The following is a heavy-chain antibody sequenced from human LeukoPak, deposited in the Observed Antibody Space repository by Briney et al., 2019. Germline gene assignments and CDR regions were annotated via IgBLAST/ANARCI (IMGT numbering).Heavy chain of an antibody. Sequence: SETLSLTCTVSGGSISSYYWSWIRQPPGKGLEWIGYIYYSGSTNYNSSLKSRLTISVDTSKNQFSLKLSSVTAADTAVYYCARDHYYDSGSYYNDYYFDYWGQGTLVTVSS. J-gene: IGHJ4*02. D-gene: IGHD3-10*01. V-gene: IGHV4-59*01. CDR3: ARDHYYDSGSYYNDYYFDY. CDR2: IYYSGST. CDR1: GGSISSYY.